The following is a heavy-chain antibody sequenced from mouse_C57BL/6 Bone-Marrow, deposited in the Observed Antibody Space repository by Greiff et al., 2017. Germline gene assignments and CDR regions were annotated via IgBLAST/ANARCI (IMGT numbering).Heavy chain of an antibody. CDR1: GYAFTNYL. Sequence: QVQLQQSGAELVRPGTSVKVSCKASGYAFTNYLIEWVKQRPGQGLEWIGVINPGSGGTNYNEKFKGKATLTADKSSSTAYMQLSSLTSEDSAVYFCARGGGIATLYYSAMDYWGQGTSVTVSS. V-gene: IGHV1-54*01. J-gene: IGHJ4*01. CDR3: ARGGGIATLYYSAMDY. CDR2: INPGSGGT.